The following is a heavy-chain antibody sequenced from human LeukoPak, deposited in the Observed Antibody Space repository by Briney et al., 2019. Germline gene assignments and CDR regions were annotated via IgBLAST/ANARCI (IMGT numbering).Heavy chain of an antibody. Sequence: PGGSLRLSCTASGFTFGDYAMSWVRQAPGKGLEWVGFIRSKAYGGTTEYAASVKGRFTISRDDSKSIAYLQMNSLKAEDTAVYYCTRDCFGLTYIAVAGSQTTERNPVDYYYYYGMDVWGQGTTVTVSS. D-gene: IGHD6-19*01. J-gene: IGHJ6*02. CDR2: IRSKAYGGTT. CDR3: TRDCFGLTYIAVAGSQTTERNPVDYYYYYGMDV. CDR1: GFTFGDYA. V-gene: IGHV3-49*04.